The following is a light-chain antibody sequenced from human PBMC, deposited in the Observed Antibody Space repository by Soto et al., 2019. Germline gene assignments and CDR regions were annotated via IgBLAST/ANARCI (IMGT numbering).Light chain of an antibody. CDR2: GNS. CDR3: QSYDSSLSVYV. J-gene: IGLJ1*01. Sequence: QSALTQPPSVSGAPGQRVTISCTGSSSNIGAGYDVHWYQQLPGTAPKLLIYGNSNRPSGVPDRFSGSKSGTSASLAITGLQAEDEADYYCQSYDSSLSVYVVGTGTKVTVL. V-gene: IGLV1-40*01. CDR1: SSNIGAGYD.